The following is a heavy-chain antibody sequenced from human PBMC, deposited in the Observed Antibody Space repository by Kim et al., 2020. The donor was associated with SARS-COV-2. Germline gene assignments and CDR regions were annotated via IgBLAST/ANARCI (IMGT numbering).Heavy chain of an antibody. CDR2: INHSGST. CDR3: ARVPLDYGDYGYY. J-gene: IGHJ4*02. D-gene: IGHD4-17*01. Sequence: SETLSLTCAVYGGSFSGYYWSWIRQPPGKGLEWIGEINHSGSTNYNPSLKSRVTISVDTSKNQFSLKLSSVTAADTAVYYCARVPLDYGDYGYYWGQGTLVTVSS. CDR1: GGSFSGYY. V-gene: IGHV4-34*01.